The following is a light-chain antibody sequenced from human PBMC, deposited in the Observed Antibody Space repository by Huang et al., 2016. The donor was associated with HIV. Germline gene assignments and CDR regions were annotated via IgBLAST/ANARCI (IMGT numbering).Light chain of an antibody. Sequence: IVITQSPDTVSVSPGERATLSCRASQSVHINLAWYQQKPGQAPRLLIYGASSRATGIPGRFSGSASGTEFTLTITSLQSEDSALYYCQQYNNWPPAFGQGTKVEIK. CDR1: QSVHIN. CDR3: QQYNNWPPA. J-gene: IGKJ1*01. CDR2: GAS. V-gene: IGKV3-15*01.